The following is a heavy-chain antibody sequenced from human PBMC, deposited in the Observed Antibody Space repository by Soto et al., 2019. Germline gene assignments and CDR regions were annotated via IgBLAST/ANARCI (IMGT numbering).Heavy chain of an antibody. CDR3: ARQIYYSDTGPNFQYYFDS. D-gene: IGHD3-22*01. V-gene: IGHV5-10-1*01. CDR1: GYSFAGYW. Sequence: SGESLKLSCKGSGYSFAGYWITWVRQKPGKGLEWMGRIDPSDSQTYYSPSFRGHVTISATKSITTVFLQWSSLRASDTAMYYCARQIYYSDTGPNFQYYFDSWGQGTPVTVSA. J-gene: IGHJ4*02. CDR2: IDPSDSQT.